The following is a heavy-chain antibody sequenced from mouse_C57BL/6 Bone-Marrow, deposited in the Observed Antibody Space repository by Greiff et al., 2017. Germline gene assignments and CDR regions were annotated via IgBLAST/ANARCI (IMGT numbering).Heavy chain of an antibody. V-gene: IGHV1-9*01. J-gene: IGHJ2*01. D-gene: IGHD1-1*01. CDR2: ILPGSGST. CDR3: ARDTTVVADFDY. CDR1: GYTFTGYW. Sequence: QVQLQQSGAELMKPGASVKLSCKATGYTFTGYWIEWVKQRPGHGLEWIGEILPGSGSTYYNEKFKGKATFTADTSSNTAYMQLSSLTTEDSAIYYCARDTTVVADFDYWGQGTTLTVSS.